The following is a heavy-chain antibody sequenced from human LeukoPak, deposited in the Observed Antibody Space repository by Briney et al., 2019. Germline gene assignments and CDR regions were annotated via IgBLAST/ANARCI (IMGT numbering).Heavy chain of an antibody. CDR2: ISGSGINT. J-gene: IGHJ4*02. CDR3: AAGYSSGWFVTNFDY. D-gene: IGHD6-19*01. V-gene: IGHV3-23*01. Sequence: GGSLRLSCAASGFTFTTYAMSWVRQAPGKGLEWVSSISGSGINTYHADSVKGRFAISRDNSKNTLYLQMNSLRAEDTAVYYCAAGYSSGWFVTNFDYWGQGTLVTVSS. CDR1: GFTFTTYA.